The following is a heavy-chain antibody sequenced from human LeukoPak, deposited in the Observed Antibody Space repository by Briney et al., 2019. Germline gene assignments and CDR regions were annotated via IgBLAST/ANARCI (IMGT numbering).Heavy chain of an antibody. CDR2: ISSNSSYI. CDR1: GFTFSSYS. CDR3: ARVMVSGAAGMDYFDY. D-gene: IGHD6-13*01. J-gene: IGHJ4*02. Sequence: PGGSLRLSCAASGFTFSSYSMNWVRQAPGKGLEWVSSISSNSSYIYYADSVKGRFTISRDNAKNSLYLQMNSLRAEDTAVYYCARVMVSGAAGMDYFDYWGQGTLVTVSS. V-gene: IGHV3-21*01.